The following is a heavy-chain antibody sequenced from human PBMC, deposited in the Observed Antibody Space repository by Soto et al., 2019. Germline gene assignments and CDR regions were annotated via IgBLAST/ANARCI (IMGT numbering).Heavy chain of an antibody. J-gene: IGHJ6*02. Sequence: QVQLVQSGAEEKKPGASVKVSCKASGYTFTSYAMHWVRQAPGQRLEWMGWINAGNGNTKYSQKFQGRVTITRDTSASTAYMELSSLRSEDTAVYYCARESLLEYYYYGMDVWGQGTTVTVSS. D-gene: IGHD2-15*01. CDR2: INAGNGNT. CDR3: ARESLLEYYYYGMDV. CDR1: GYTFTSYA. V-gene: IGHV1-3*05.